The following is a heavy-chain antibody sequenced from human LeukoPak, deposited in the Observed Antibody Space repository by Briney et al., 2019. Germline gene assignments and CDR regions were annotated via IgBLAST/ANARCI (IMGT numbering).Heavy chain of an antibody. Sequence: SETLSLTCTVSGGSISSSSYYWGWIRQPPGKGLEWIGSIYHSGSTYYNPSLKSRVTISVDTSKNQFSLKLSSVTAADTAVYYCARVGGPTGTRVYNWFDPWGQGTLVTVSS. V-gene: IGHV4-39*07. CDR3: ARVGGPTGTRVYNWFDP. J-gene: IGHJ5*02. CDR2: IYHSGST. CDR1: GGSISSSSYY. D-gene: IGHD1-1*01.